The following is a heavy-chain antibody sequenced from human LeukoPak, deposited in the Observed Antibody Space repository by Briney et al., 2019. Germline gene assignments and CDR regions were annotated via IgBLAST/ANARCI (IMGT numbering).Heavy chain of an antibody. J-gene: IGHJ3*02. Sequence: ASVKVSCKASGYTFTGYYMHWVRQSPGQGLEWMGWINPNSGGTNYAQKFQGRVTMTRDTSISTAYMELSRLRSDDTAVYYCARDEGDPHAFDIWGQGTMVTVSS. V-gene: IGHV1-2*02. D-gene: IGHD2-21*02. CDR1: GYTFTGYY. CDR2: INPNSGGT. CDR3: ARDEGDPHAFDI.